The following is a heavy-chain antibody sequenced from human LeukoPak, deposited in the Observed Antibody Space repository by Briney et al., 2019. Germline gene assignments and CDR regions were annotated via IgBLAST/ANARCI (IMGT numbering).Heavy chain of an antibody. CDR1: GGSISSSSYY. CDR2: IYYSGST. D-gene: IGHD3-22*01. J-gene: IGHJ4*02. V-gene: IGHV4-39*07. CDR3: ARDYYDSSGYSNFDY. Sequence: MSSETLSLTCTVSGGSISSSSYYWGWIRQPPGKGLEWIGSIYYSGSTYYNPSLKSRVTISVDTSKNQFSLKLSSVTAADTAVYYCARDYYDSSGYSNFDYWGQGTLVTVSS.